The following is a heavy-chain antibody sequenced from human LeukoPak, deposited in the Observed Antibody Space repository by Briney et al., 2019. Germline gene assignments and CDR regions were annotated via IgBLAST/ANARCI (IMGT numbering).Heavy chain of an antibody. J-gene: IGHJ4*02. CDR2: INPNSGGT. V-gene: IGHV1-2*02. Sequence: GSVKVSCKASGYTFIDYYMHWVRQAPGQGLEWMGWINPNSGGTNYAQKFQGRVTMTRDTSTSTAYMELSRLRSDDTAVYYCATLGYCSGGSCSQGDYWGQGTLVTVSS. CDR1: GYTFIDYY. CDR3: ATLGYCSGGSCSQGDY. D-gene: IGHD2-15*01.